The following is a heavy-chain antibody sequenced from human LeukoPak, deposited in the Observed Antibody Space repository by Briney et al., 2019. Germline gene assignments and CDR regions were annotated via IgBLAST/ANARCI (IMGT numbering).Heavy chain of an antibody. V-gene: IGHV3-23*01. J-gene: IGHJ6*02. Sequence: GGFLRLSCATSGFSFSTSPMSWVRQPPGKGLEWVSAMNNGPGATFYRDSVRGRFTISRDDSKSTLYLQMNSLRAEDTGTYYCAKTHYDLLDVWGQGTTVTVSS. CDR3: AKTHYDLLDV. D-gene: IGHD5-12*01. CDR1: GFSFSTSP. CDR2: MNNGPGAT.